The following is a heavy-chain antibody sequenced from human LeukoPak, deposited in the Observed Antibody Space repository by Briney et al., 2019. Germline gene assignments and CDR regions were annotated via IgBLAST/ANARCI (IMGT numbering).Heavy chain of an antibody. Sequence: SETLSLTCTVSGGSISSYYWSWIRQPPGKGLEWIGYIYYSGSTNYNPSLKSRVTISVDTSKSQFSLKLSSVTAADTAVYYCARLSELEAFDIWGQGTMVTVSS. V-gene: IGHV4-59*01. D-gene: IGHD3-3*01. J-gene: IGHJ3*02. CDR2: IYYSGST. CDR1: GGSISSYY. CDR3: ARLSELEAFDI.